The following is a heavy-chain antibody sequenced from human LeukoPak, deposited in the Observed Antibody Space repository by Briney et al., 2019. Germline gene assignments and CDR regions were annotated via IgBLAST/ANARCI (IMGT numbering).Heavy chain of an antibody. Sequence: KPGASVNVSCKASGYTFTTYGISWVRQAREQGFEWMGWISGYNGNTNYAQKLQGRVTMTTDTSTSTAYMELSSLRSEDTAVYYCARKWAVPAAPVFVGMDVWGQGTTVTVSS. CDR2: ISGYNGNT. CDR1: GYTFTTYG. CDR3: ARKWAVPAAPVFVGMDV. D-gene: IGHD2-2*01. J-gene: IGHJ6*02. V-gene: IGHV1-18*01.